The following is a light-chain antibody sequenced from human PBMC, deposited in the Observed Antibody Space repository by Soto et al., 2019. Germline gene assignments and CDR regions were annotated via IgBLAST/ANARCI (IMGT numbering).Light chain of an antibody. J-gene: IGLJ2*01. Sequence: QSALTQPASVSGSPGQSITISCTGTSSDVGGYNYVSWYQQHPVKAPKLMMYDVSNRPAGVSNRFSGSTAGNVASLTISGLQAEDEAYYYGSSYPSRSTLLVFGGGTKLTV. CDR3: SSYPSRSTLLV. CDR2: DVS. CDR1: SSDVGGYNY. V-gene: IGLV2-14*01.